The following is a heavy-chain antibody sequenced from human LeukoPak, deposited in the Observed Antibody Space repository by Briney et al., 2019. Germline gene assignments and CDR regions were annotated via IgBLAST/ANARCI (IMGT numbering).Heavy chain of an antibody. CDR2: IYYSGIT. CDR3: ARHEPLGRGAWDY. Sequence: PSETLSLTCTVSGASLSRYYWSWIRQPPGRGLEWIAYIYYSGITDSNPSLKNRVTMSLDTSTDQFSLKLTSVTAADTAVYYCARHEPLGRGAWDYRGQGILVTVSS. J-gene: IGHJ4*02. V-gene: IGHV4-59*08. D-gene: IGHD1-14*01. CDR1: GASLSRYY.